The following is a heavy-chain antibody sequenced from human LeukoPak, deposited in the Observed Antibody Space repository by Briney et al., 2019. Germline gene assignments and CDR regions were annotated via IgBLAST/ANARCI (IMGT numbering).Heavy chain of an antibody. CDR3: TGGLAAAGDLVC. Sequence: PGGSLRLSCAASGFTFSGSAMHWVRQASGKGLEWVGRIRSKANSYATAYAASVKGRFTISRDDSKNTAYLQMNSLKTEDTAVYYCTGGLAAAGDLVCWGQGTLVTVSS. CDR2: IRSKANSYAT. CDR1: GFTFSGSA. D-gene: IGHD6-13*01. J-gene: IGHJ4*02. V-gene: IGHV3-73*01.